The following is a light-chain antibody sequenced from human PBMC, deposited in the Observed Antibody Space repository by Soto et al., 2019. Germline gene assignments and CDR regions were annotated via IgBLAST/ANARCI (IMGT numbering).Light chain of an antibody. CDR3: QSYDSSLRGV. V-gene: IGLV1-40*01. J-gene: IGLJ3*02. Sequence: QSVLTQPPSVSGAPGQRVTISCTGSNSNIGAGYDVHWYHQVPGTAPKLLIYGNTNRPSGVPDRFSGSKSGTSASLAITGLQAEDEAVYYCQSYDSSLRGVFGGGTKVTVL. CDR2: GNT. CDR1: NSNIGAGYD.